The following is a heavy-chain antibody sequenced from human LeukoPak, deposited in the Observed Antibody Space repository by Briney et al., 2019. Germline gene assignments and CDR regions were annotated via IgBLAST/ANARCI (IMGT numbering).Heavy chain of an antibody. Sequence: GGSLRLSCAASGFTFSSYAMTWVRQAPGKGLEWVSSISDSGGRTYYADSVKGRCTISRDNAKNSLYLQMNSLRAEDTAIYYCARLGLRAVAHDAFDIWGQGTLVTVSS. CDR3: ARLGLRAVAHDAFDI. CDR2: ISDSGGRT. J-gene: IGHJ3*02. V-gene: IGHV3-23*01. CDR1: GFTFSSYA. D-gene: IGHD6-19*01.